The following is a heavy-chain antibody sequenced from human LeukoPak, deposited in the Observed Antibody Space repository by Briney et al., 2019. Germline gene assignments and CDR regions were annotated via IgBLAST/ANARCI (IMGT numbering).Heavy chain of an antibody. Sequence: SETLSLTCTVSGGSISSYYWSWIRQPPGKGPQWIGYIHYSGSTNYYPSLKSRVTISVDTSKNKFSLKMTSVTAADTALYYCARDDYGDYTFHHWGQGTLVTVSS. J-gene: IGHJ1*01. CDR1: GGSISSYY. CDR3: ARDDYGDYTFHH. CDR2: IHYSGST. D-gene: IGHD4-17*01. V-gene: IGHV4-59*01.